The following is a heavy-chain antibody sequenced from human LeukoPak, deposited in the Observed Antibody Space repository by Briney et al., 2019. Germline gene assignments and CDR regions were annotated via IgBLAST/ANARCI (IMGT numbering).Heavy chain of an antibody. CDR1: GYTFTGYY. CDR3: ARVHNVDTAMVSVPFDY. Sequence: ASVKVSCRASGYTFTGYYMHWVRQAPGQGLEWRGWINPNSGGTNYAQKFQGRVTMTRDTSISTAYMELSRLRSDDTAVYYCARVHNVDTAMVSVPFDYWGQGTLVTVSS. CDR2: INPNSGGT. V-gene: IGHV1-2*02. J-gene: IGHJ4*02. D-gene: IGHD5-18*01.